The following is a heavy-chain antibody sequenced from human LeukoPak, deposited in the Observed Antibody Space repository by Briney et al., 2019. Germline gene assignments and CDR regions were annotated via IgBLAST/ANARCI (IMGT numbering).Heavy chain of an antibody. J-gene: IGHJ3*01. D-gene: IGHD1-14*01. V-gene: IGHV3-74*01. CDR2: INSDGSST. CDR1: GFTFSDYW. Sequence: GGSLRLSCAASGFTFSDYWMHWVRQVPGKGLVWVSRINSDGSSTTYADSVRGRFTISRDYAKNTLYLQMNNLRADDTAVYYCCATKPDSDFWGQGTMVTVSS. CDR3: CATKPDSDF.